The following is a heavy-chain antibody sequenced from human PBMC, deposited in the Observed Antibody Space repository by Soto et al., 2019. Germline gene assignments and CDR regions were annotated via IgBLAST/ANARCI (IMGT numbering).Heavy chain of an antibody. CDR2: ISSSSSYI. Sequence: GGSLRLSCAASGFTFSSYSMNWVRQAPGKGLEWVSSISSSSSYIYYADSVKGRFTISRDNAKNSLYLQMNSLRAEDTAVYYCARDLGRVIVGAIISDAFDIWGQGTMVTVSS. D-gene: IGHD1-26*01. CDR1: GFTFSSYS. J-gene: IGHJ3*02. CDR3: ARDLGRVIVGAIISDAFDI. V-gene: IGHV3-21*01.